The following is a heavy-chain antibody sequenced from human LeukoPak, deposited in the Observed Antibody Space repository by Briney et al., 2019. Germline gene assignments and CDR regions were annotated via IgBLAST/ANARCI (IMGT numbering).Heavy chain of an antibody. CDR1: GGFFSSNGYY. D-gene: IGHD4-17*01. V-gene: IGHV4-39*01. CDR2: IYYSGIA. Sequence: SETLSLTCSFSGGFFSSNGYYWGWIRQPPGKGLELIGAIYYSGIAYYTPSLKSRVTISVDTSKNQFSLKVTSVTAADTAVYYCARAYGARPYYYFDYWGEGTLVTVSS. CDR3: ARAYGARPYYYFDY. J-gene: IGHJ4*02.